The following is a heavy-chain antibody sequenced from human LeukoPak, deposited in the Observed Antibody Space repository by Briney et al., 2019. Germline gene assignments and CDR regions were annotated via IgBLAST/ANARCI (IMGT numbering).Heavy chain of an antibody. V-gene: IGHV3-48*04. CDR3: AREAYDFWSGLYFDY. CDR2: ISSSSSTT. J-gene: IGHJ4*02. D-gene: IGHD3-3*01. CDR1: GFTFSSYS. Sequence: GGSLRLSCAASGFTFSSYSINWVRQAPGKGLEWVSYISSSSSTTYLADSVKGRFTISRDNAKNSVYLHMNTLRAEDTAVYYCAREAYDFWSGLYFDYWGQGTLVTVSS.